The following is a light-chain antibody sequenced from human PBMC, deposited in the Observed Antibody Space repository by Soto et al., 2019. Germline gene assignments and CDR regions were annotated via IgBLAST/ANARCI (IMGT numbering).Light chain of an antibody. J-gene: IGKJ1*01. CDR2: KAS. CDR1: QTISSW. CDR3: QHYNSYSEA. Sequence: EIQMTQSPSTLSGSVGDRVTITCLASQTISSWLAWYQQKPGKAPKLLIYKASTLKSGVPSRFSGSGSGTEFTLTISSLQPDDFATYYCQHYNSYSEAFGQGTKV. V-gene: IGKV1-5*03.